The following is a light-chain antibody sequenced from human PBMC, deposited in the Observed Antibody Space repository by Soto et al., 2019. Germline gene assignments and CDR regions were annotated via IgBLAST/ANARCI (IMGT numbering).Light chain of an antibody. J-gene: IGKJ1*01. CDR1: QNINIW. CDR3: QQYNTSPWT. Sequence: DIQMTQSPSTVSGSVGGRVTITCRTSQNINIWLAWYQQKPGKAPKLLIYDASYLEGGVRPRFSGSGSGTEFTLTINSLQPDDFATYYCQQYNTSPWTFGQGTKVEI. CDR2: DAS. V-gene: IGKV1-5*01.